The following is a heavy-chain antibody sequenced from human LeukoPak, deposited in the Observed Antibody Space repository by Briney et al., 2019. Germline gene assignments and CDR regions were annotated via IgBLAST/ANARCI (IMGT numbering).Heavy chain of an antibody. CDR2: MNPNSGNT. D-gene: IGHD3-22*01. J-gene: IGHJ3*02. V-gene: IGHV1-8*01. CDR3: ARDGIPSYYDSSGYSHAFDI. Sequence: ASVKVSCKASGYTFTSYDINWVRQATGQGLEWMGWMNPNSGNTGYAQKFQGRVTMTRNTSISTAYMELSSLRSEDTAVYYCARDGIPSYYDSSGYSHAFDIWGQGTMVTVSS. CDR1: GYTFTSYD.